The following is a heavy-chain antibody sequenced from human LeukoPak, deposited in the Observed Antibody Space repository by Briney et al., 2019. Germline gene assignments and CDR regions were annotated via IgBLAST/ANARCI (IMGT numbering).Heavy chain of an antibody. CDR2: IKKDGSEK. J-gene: IGHJ5*02. CDR3: AKYAHGSGTSFDP. CDR1: GFGFSDYW. Sequence: GGSLRLSCAASGFGFSDYWMSWVRQAPGKGLEWVANIKKDGSEKHYVDSVKGRFTISRDNAKNSVYLQMSNLRAEDTAVYHCAKYAHGSGTSFDPWGQGTLVTVSS. V-gene: IGHV3-7*01. D-gene: IGHD3-10*01.